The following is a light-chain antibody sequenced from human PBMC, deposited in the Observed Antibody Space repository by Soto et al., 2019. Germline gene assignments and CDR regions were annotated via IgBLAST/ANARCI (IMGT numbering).Light chain of an antibody. CDR1: SGHSSYA. CDR2: VNSDGSH. V-gene: IGLV4-69*01. CDR3: QTWGTAYVL. J-gene: IGLJ2*01. Sequence: QSVLTQSPSASASLGASVKLTCTLSSGHSSYAIAWHQQQPEKGPRYLMKVNSDGSHSKGDGIPDRFSGSSSGAERYFTISGLQSEDEADYYCQTWGTAYVLFGGGTKLTVL.